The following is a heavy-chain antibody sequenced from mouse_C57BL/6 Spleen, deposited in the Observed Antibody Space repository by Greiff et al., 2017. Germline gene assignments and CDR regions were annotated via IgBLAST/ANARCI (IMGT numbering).Heavy chain of an antibody. V-gene: IGHV5-17*01. CDR3: ARGLTGKGYYFDY. J-gene: IGHJ2*01. CDR1: GFTFSDYG. D-gene: IGHD4-1*01. CDR2: ISSGSSTI. Sequence: VQLQQSGGGLVKPGGSLKLSCAASGFTFSDYGMHWVRQAPEKGLEWVAYISSGSSTIYYADTVKGRFTISRDNAKNTLFRQMTSLRAEDTAMYYCARGLTGKGYYFDYWGQGTTLTVSS.